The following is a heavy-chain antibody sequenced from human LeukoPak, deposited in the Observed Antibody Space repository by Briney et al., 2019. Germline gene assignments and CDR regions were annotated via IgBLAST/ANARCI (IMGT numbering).Heavy chain of an antibody. CDR2: INPSGGST. Sequence: ASVKVSCKASGYTFTSYYMHWVRQAPGQGLEWMGIINPSGGSTSYAQKFQGRVTMTRDTSTSTVYMELSSLRSEDTAVYYCARDGYYGSGSYSAPDYWGQGTLVTVSS. V-gene: IGHV1-46*01. D-gene: IGHD3-10*01. CDR3: ARDGYYGSGSYSAPDY. CDR1: GYTFTSYY. J-gene: IGHJ4*02.